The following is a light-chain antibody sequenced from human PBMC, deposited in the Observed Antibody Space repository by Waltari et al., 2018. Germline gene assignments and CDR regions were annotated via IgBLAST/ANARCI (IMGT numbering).Light chain of an antibody. V-gene: IGLV7-46*01. CDR1: IAAVTRGHY. CDR2: ETS. CDR3: LLSYSGARV. J-gene: IGLJ3*02. Sequence: QAVVTQELSLTVSPRGTVTPSCDSSIAAVTRGHYLYWFQQKPGQAPRTLIYETSNKHSWTPARFSGSLLGGKAALTLSGAQPEDEADYYCLLSYSGARVFGGGTKLTVL.